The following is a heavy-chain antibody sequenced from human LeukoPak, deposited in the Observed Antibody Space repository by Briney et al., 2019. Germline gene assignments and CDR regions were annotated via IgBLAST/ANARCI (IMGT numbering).Heavy chain of an antibody. CDR1: GFTFSSYS. Sequence: GGSLRLSCAASGFTFSSYSMNWVRQAPGKGLEWVSSISSSSSYIYYADSVKGRFTISRDNAKNSLYLQMNSLRAEDTAVYYCARDGSSDMATTGRSFDYWGQGTLVTVSS. CDR2: ISSSSSYI. V-gene: IGHV3-21*01. J-gene: IGHJ4*02. D-gene: IGHD5-24*01. CDR3: ARDGSSDMATTGRSFDY.